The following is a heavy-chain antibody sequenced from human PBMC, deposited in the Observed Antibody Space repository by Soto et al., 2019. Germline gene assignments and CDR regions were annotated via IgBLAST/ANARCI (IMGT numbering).Heavy chain of an antibody. CDR1: GGSISSYY. J-gene: IGHJ3*02. Sequence: PSETLSLTSTVSGGSISSYYWSWIRQPPGKGLEWIGYIYYSGSTNYNPSLKSRVTISVDTSKNQFSLKLSSVTAADTAVYYCARHSYVGAFDIWGQGTMVTVSS. CDR3: ARHSYVGAFDI. CDR2: IYYSGST. D-gene: IGHD3-10*02. V-gene: IGHV4-59*08.